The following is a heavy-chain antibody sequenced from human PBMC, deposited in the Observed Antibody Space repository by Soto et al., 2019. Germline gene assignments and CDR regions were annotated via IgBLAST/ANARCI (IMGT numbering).Heavy chain of an antibody. CDR3: ARSQTTRGFDV. D-gene: IGHD1-1*01. J-gene: IGHJ3*01. CDR2: ISSSGGTI. CDR1: GFTFSSYE. Sequence: EVQLVESGGGLVQPGRSLRLSCGASGFTFSSYEMNWVRQAPGKGLEWVSYISSSGGTIYYADSMRGRITISRDNAQNSLYLQMNSLTADDTAVYYCARSQTTRGFDVWGQGTVVIVSS. V-gene: IGHV3-48*03.